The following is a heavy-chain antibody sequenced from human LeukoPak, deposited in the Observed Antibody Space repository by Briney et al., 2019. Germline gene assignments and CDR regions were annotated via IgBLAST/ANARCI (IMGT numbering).Heavy chain of an antibody. CDR1: GYTFTSYG. V-gene: IGHV1-18*01. J-gene: IGHJ4*02. CDR3: ARGYIAVAGDYFDY. CDR2: ISAYNGNT. Sequence: GASVKVSCKASGYTFTSYGISWVRQAPGQGLEWMGWISAYNGNTNYAQKLQGRVTMTRDMSTSTVYMELSSLRSEDTAVYYCARGYIAVAGDYFDYWGQGTLVTVSS. D-gene: IGHD6-19*01.